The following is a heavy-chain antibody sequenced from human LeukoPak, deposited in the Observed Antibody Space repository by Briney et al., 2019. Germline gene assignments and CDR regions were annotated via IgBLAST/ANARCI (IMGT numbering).Heavy chain of an antibody. Sequence: GGSLRLSCAASGFTVSSNYMSWVRQAPGKGLEWVSVIYSGGSTYYADSVKGRFTISRDNSKNTLYLQMNSLRAEDTAVYYCARDRCTNGVCSLFDYWGQGTLVTVSS. J-gene: IGHJ4*02. CDR2: IYSGGST. D-gene: IGHD2-8*01. CDR1: GFTVSSNY. V-gene: IGHV3-53*05. CDR3: ARDRCTNGVCSLFDY.